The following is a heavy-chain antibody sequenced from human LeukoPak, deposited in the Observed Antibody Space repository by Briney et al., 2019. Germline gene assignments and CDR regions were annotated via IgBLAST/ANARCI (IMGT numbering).Heavy chain of an antibody. V-gene: IGHV1-2*02. Sequence: ASVKVSCKASGYTFTAYYMHWVRQAPGQGLEWMGWINPNSGGTNYAQKFQGRVTMTRDTSISTAYMELSRLRSDDTAVYYCAGAQYYDFWTGSLGGRGWFDPWGQGTLATVSS. D-gene: IGHD3-3*01. J-gene: IGHJ5*02. CDR3: AGAQYYDFWTGSLGGRGWFDP. CDR1: GYTFTAYY. CDR2: INPNSGGT.